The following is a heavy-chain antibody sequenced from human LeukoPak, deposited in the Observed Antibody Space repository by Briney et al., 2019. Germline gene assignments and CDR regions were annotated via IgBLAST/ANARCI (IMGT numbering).Heavy chain of an antibody. V-gene: IGHV4-39*01. CDR1: GGSIGSSSYY. Sequence: SETLSLTXTVSGGSIGSSSYYWGWIRQPPGKGLQWIGSIFHSGSTYCNPSLKSRVTISVDTSKNQFSLKLTSVTAADTAVYYCARRSGYSYLDYWGQGTLVTVSS. D-gene: IGHD5-18*01. CDR2: IFHSGST. CDR3: ARRSGYSYLDY. J-gene: IGHJ4*02.